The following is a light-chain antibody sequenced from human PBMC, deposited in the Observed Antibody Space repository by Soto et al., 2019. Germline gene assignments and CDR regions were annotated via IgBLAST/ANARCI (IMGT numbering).Light chain of an antibody. Sequence: EVVMTQSPATLSASPGERATLSCRASQTISSNVAWYQQKPGQAPRRLIYGASTRATGIPARFSGSGSGTEFTLTISSLQSEDFAVYYCQQYNDWPPLTFGGGTKVEIK. J-gene: IGKJ4*01. V-gene: IGKV3-15*01. CDR3: QQYNDWPPLT. CDR2: GAS. CDR1: QTISSN.